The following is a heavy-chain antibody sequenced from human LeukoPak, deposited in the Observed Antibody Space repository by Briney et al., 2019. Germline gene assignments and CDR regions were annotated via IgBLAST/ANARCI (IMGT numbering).Heavy chain of an antibody. Sequence: PSETLSLTCAVSGGSISDKSHYWNWIRQPPGKGLEWIGNIYYSGTTYYNPSLRSRVTVSVDTSKNQFSLRLSSVTAADTAVFYCARLESYSSYFDYWGQGILVTVSS. V-gene: IGHV4-39*01. CDR3: ARLESYSSYFDY. J-gene: IGHJ4*02. CDR1: GGSISDKSHY. D-gene: IGHD6-13*01. CDR2: IYYSGTT.